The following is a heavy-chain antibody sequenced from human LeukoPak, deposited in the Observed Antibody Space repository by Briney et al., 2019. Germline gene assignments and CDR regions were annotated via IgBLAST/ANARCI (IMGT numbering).Heavy chain of an antibody. J-gene: IGHJ5*02. D-gene: IGHD6-13*01. CDR3: ASSESIAASPNWFDP. CDR2: IYYSGST. V-gene: IGHV4-39*01. CDR1: GGSISSSSYY. Sequence: SETLSLTCTVSGGSISSSSYYWGWIRQPPGKELEWIGSIYYSGSTYYNPSLKSRVTISVDTSKNQFSLKLSSVTAADTAVYYCASSESIAASPNWFDPWGQGTLVTVSS.